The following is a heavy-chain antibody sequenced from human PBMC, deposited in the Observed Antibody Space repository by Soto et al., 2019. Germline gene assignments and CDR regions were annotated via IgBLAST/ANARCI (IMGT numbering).Heavy chain of an antibody. J-gene: IGHJ5*02. Sequence: PSETLSLTCTVSGGSISSYYWSWIRQPPGKGLEWIGYIYYSGSTNYKPSLKSRVTISVDTSKNQFSLKMSSVTAADTAVYYCARVAGIEAAGTWFWFDRWGQGSLVTVSS. D-gene: IGHD6-13*01. V-gene: IGHV4-59*01. CDR1: GGSISSYY. CDR2: IYYSGST. CDR3: ARVAGIEAAGTWFWFDR.